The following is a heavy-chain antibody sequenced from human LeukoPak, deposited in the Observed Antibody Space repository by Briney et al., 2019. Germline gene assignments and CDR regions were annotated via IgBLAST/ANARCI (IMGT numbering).Heavy chain of an antibody. CDR1: GFTFSSYS. V-gene: IGHV3-48*04. CDR3: ARDPYYDILTGYRTTALGAFDI. J-gene: IGHJ3*02. D-gene: IGHD3-9*01. CDR2: ISSSSSTI. Sequence: PGGSLRLSCAASGFTFSSYSMNWVRQAPGKGLEWVSYISSSSSTIYYADSVKGRFTISRDNAKNSLYLQMNSLRAEDTAVYYCARDPYYDILTGYRTTALGAFDIWGQGTMVTVSS.